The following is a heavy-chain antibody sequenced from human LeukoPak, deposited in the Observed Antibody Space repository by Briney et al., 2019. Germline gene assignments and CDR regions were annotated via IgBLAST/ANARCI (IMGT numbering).Heavy chain of an antibody. CDR3: ARDEDYGIFVNVDY. CDR1: GYSFVLYG. Sequence: EASVKVSCKASGYSFVLYGISWVRQAPGQGPEWMGWISTYNGNTKYAEKFQGRVTMTTDTPTSTAYMELRGLRSDDTAVYYCARDEDYGIFVNVDYWGQGTLVTVSS. CDR2: ISTYNGNT. D-gene: IGHD4-17*01. V-gene: IGHV1-18*01. J-gene: IGHJ4*02.